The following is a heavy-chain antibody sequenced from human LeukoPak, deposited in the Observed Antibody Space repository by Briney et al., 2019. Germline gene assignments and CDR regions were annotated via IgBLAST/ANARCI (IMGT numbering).Heavy chain of an antibody. CDR1: GGPISSYY. V-gene: IGHV4-4*07. CDR2: IYTSGST. Sequence: SETLSLTCTVSGGPISSYYWSWIRQPAGKGLEGIGRIYTSGSTNYNPSLKRRVTISVDTSKNQFSLKLSSVTAADTAVYYCARQGDILTGYHYYYYGMDVWGQGTTVTVSS. CDR3: ARQGDILTGYHYYYYGMDV. J-gene: IGHJ6*02. D-gene: IGHD3-9*01.